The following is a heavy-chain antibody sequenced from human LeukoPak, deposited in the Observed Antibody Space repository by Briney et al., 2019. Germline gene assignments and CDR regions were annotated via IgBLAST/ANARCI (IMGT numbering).Heavy chain of an antibody. J-gene: IGHJ6*02. CDR3: SLARSEYHYGMDV. CDR2: TYYRSKWYH. Sequence: SQTLSLTCAISGDSVSSISVAWNWIRQSPSRGLEWLGRTYYRSKWYHEYAVSVKSRINISPDTFKNQFSLQLTSVTPEDTAVYYCSLARSEYHYGMDVWGQGTTVTVSS. CDR1: GDSVSSISVA. V-gene: IGHV6-1*01.